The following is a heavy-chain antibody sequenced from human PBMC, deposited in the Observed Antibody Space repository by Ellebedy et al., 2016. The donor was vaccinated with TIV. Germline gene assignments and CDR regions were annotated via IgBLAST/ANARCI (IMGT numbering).Heavy chain of an antibody. Sequence: TFSSYWMSWVRQDPGKGLEWIGSIYYSGSTYYNPSLKSRVTISVDTSKNQFSLKLSSVTAADTAVYYCARRGDIVLMVYAKGGWFDPWGQGTLVTVSS. D-gene: IGHD2-8*01. V-gene: IGHV4-39*01. CDR2: IYYSGST. J-gene: IGHJ5*02. CDR1: TFSSYW. CDR3: ARRGDIVLMVYAKGGWFDP.